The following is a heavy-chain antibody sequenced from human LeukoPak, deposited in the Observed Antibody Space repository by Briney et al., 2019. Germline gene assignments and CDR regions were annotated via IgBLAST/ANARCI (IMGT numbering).Heavy chain of an antibody. V-gene: IGHV3-33*06. Sequence: GGPLRLSCAASGFTFSSYGMHWVRQAPGKGLEWVAVIWYDGTNKNYADSVKGRFTISRDNSKDTPYLQMNSLRAEDTAVYYCAKSVVYGSGNYYNFDYWGRGTLVTVSS. D-gene: IGHD3-10*01. CDR2: IWYDGTNK. J-gene: IGHJ4*02. CDR3: AKSVVYGSGNYYNFDY. CDR1: GFTFSSYG.